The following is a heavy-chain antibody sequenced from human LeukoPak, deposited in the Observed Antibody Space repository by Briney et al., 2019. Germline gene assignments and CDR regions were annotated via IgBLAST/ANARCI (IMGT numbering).Heavy chain of an antibody. V-gene: IGHV3-48*02. CDR2: IAYNSGTI. J-gene: IGHJ4*02. D-gene: IGHD5-18*01. Sequence: GGSLRLSCAASGFTFRSYAMQWVRQAPGKGLEWVSYIAYNSGTIFYADSVKGRFTISRDNAKDSLYLQMSSLRDEDTAVYYCARDSGYSYTDDYWGQGTLVTVSS. CDR1: GFTFRSYA. CDR3: ARDSGYSYTDDY.